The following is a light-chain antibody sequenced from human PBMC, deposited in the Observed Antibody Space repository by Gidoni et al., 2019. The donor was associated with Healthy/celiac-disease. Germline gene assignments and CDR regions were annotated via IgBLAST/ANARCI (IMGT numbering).Light chain of an antibody. V-gene: IGLV2-23*01. CDR3: CSYAGSSTLV. Sequence: QSALTQPASVSGPPGQPITISCTGTSSDVGSYNLVSWYQQHPGKAPKLMIYEGSKRPSGVSNRFSGSKSGNTASLTISGLQAEDEADYYCCSYAGSSTLVFGGGTKLPVL. CDR1: SSDVGSYNL. J-gene: IGLJ2*01. CDR2: EGS.